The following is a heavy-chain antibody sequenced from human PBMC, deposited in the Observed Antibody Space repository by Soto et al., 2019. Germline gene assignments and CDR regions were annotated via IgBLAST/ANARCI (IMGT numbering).Heavy chain of an antibody. CDR3: GRNGYKGIFVLAV. Sequence: QVQLVQSGAEVKRPGASVKVSCKASGYTFLNYDVAWVRRAPGQGLEWVGGMSISKGKTYSEQRLQGRVTMTTDTATNTANRGVTSLRSDDTAGYFCGRNGYKGIFVLAVEGQGTIVTVSS. J-gene: IGHJ6*02. CDR2: MSISKGKT. D-gene: IGHD6-25*01. V-gene: IGHV1-18*01. CDR1: GYTFLNYD.